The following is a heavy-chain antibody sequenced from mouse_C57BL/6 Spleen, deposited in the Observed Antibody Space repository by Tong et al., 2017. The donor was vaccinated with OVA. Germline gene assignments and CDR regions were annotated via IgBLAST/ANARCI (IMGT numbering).Heavy chain of an antibody. V-gene: IGHV1-80*01. CDR2: IYPGDGDT. D-gene: IGHD1-1*01. Sequence: VQLQESGAELVKPGASVKLSCTASGYAFSSYWMNWVKQRPGKGLEWIGQIYPGDGDTNYNGRFKGKATLTADKSSSTAYMQLSSLTSEDSAVYFCARQHYYGSSYNAMDYWGQGTSVTVSS. CDR1: GYAFSSYW. CDR3: ARQHYYGSSYNAMDY. J-gene: IGHJ4*01.